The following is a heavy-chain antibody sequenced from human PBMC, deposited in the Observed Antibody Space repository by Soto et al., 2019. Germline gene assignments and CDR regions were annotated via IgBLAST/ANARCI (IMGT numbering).Heavy chain of an antibody. CDR3: ARGAYYYSGGYYLGCLDY. V-gene: IGHV3-30*04. D-gene: IGHD3-22*01. J-gene: IGHJ4*02. Sequence: GGSLRLSCAASGFTFSGYSMHWVRQSPGKGLEWLALISYDGSNKYYADSVKGRFTISRDNSKNTLYLQMNSLRAEDTAVYYCARGAYYYSGGYYLGCLDYWGQGTLVTVSS. CDR1: GFTFSGYS. CDR2: ISYDGSNK.